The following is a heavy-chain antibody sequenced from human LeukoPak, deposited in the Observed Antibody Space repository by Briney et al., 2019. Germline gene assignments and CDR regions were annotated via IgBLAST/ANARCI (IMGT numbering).Heavy chain of an antibody. CDR2: ISSSGSFI. D-gene: IGHD1-14*01. Sequence: GGSLRLSCAASGFTFTTYGMNWVRQAPGKGLEWVSSISSSGSFIYYADSVKGRFTISRDNAKDSLYLQMNSLRAEDTAVYYCARRSVGGTYPDYWGQGTLVTVSS. V-gene: IGHV3-21*01. CDR3: ARRSVGGTYPDY. J-gene: IGHJ4*02. CDR1: GFTFTTYG.